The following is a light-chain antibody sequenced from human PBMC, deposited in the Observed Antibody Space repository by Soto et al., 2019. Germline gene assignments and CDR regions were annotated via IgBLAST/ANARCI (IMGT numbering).Light chain of an antibody. Sequence: DIQMTQSPSTLSASVGDRVTITCRASQGISKWLAWYQQKPGKAPKLLIYGASSLENGVPSRFSGSGSGTEFTLTSSSLQPDDFAPYFCQQYNSYDMWSFGQGTKVDLK. J-gene: IGKJ1*01. CDR3: QQYNSYDMWS. CDR2: GAS. CDR1: QGISKW. V-gene: IGKV1-5*01.